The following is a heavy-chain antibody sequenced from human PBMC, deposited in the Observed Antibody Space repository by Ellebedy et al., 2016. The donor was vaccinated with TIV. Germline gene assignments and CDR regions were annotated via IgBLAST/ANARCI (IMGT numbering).Heavy chain of an antibody. CDR1: GGSITSDY. CDR3: ARAGIDGTGYYLGS. Sequence: SETLSLTXYVSGGSITSDYWNWIRRPPGKGLEWIGYIHHTRDTNCNPSLKGRVTLSVDTSKNRFSLRMTSVTAADTAVYYCARAGIDGTGYYLGSWGPGTRLTVSS. D-gene: IGHD3/OR15-3a*01. V-gene: IGHV4-59*01. CDR2: IHHTRDT. J-gene: IGHJ4*02.